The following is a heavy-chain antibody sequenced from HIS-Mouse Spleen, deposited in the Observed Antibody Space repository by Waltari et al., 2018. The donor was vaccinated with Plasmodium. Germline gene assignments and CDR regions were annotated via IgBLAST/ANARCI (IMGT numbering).Heavy chain of an antibody. CDR2: IWYDGSNK. J-gene: IGHJ3*02. Sequence: QVQLVESGGGVVQPGRSLRLSCAASGFTFSSYGLHWVRQAPGKGLEWVAVIWYDGSNKYYADSVKGRFTISRDNSKNTLDLQMNSLRAEDTAVYYCAKVAQGTRDAFDIWGQGTMVTVSS. V-gene: IGHV3-33*06. CDR1: GFTFSSYG. D-gene: IGHD2-8*01. CDR3: AKVAQGTRDAFDI.